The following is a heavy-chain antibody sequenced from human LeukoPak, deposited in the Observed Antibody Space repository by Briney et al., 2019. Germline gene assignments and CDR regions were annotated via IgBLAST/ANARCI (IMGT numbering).Heavy chain of an antibody. CDR1: GFTVSSNY. Sequence: PGGSLRLSCAASGFTVSSNYMSWVRQAPGKGLEWVSVICSGGSTYYADSVKGRFTISRDNSKNTLYLQMNSLRAEDTAVYYCARVLQNYDTSEGYYYYYYMDVWGKGTTATVSS. CDR2: ICSGGST. CDR3: ARVLQNYDTSEGYYYYYYMDV. J-gene: IGHJ6*03. D-gene: IGHD3-22*01. V-gene: IGHV3-53*01.